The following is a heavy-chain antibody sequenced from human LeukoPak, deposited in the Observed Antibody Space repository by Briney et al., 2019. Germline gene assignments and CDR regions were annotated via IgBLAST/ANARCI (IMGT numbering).Heavy chain of an antibody. CDR2: ISGSGVNT. J-gene: IGHJ6*02. CDR1: GFTFDHYA. CDR3: ARDTSYNYGAHAMDV. V-gene: IGHV3-23*01. Sequence: GGSLRLSCAASGFTFDHYAMNWVRQAPGKGLEWVLGISGSGVNTYYADSVKGRFTISRDNSKNTLYLQLNSLRGEDTAIYYCARDTSYNYGAHAMDVWGQGTTVTVSS. D-gene: IGHD4/OR15-4a*01.